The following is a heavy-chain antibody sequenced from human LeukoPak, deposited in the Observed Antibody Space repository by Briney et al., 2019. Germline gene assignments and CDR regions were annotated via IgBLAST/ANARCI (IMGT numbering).Heavy chain of an antibody. V-gene: IGHV3-74*01. CDR2: INSDGSST. CDR1: GFTFSSYS. CDR3: ARAGDYVWGSYRYPKD. D-gene: IGHD3-16*02. Sequence: QSGGSLGLSCAASGFTFSSYSMNWVRQAPGKGLVWVSRINSDGSSTSYADSVKGRFTISRDNAKNTLYLQMNSLRAEDTAVYYCARAGDYVWGSYRYPKDWGQGTLVTVSS. J-gene: IGHJ4*02.